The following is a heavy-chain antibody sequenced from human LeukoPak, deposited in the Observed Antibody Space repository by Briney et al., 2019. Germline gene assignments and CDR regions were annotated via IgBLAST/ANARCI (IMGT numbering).Heavy chain of an antibody. CDR2: IIPIFGTA. CDR1: GGTFSSYA. CDR3: ARVGATMDYYYMDV. D-gene: IGHD1-26*01. V-gene: IGHV1-69*13. Sequence: ASVKVSCKASGGTFSSYAISWVRQAPGQGLEWMGGIIPIFGTANYAQKFQGRVTITADESTSTAYMELSRLRSDDTAVYYCARVGATMDYYYMDVWGKGTTVTVSS. J-gene: IGHJ6*03.